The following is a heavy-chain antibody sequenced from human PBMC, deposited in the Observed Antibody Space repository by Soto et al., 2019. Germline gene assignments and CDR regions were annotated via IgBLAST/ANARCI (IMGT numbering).Heavy chain of an antibody. D-gene: IGHD5-12*01. Sequence: GASVKVSCKASVGTFSSYAISWVRQAPGQGLEWMGGIIPIFGTANYAQKFQGRVTITADESTSTAYMELSSLRSEDTAVYYCARARPSGEYYYYGMDVWGQGTTVTVSS. CDR3: ARARPSGEYYYYGMDV. CDR2: IIPIFGTA. J-gene: IGHJ6*02. CDR1: VGTFSSYA. V-gene: IGHV1-69*13.